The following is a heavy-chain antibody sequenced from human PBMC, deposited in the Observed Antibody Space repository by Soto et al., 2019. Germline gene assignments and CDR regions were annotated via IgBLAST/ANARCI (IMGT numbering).Heavy chain of an antibody. CDR3: AKPFWGGYPSNFAY. CDR1: GFTFSSYA. Sequence: GGSLRLSCAASGFTFSSYAMSWVRQAPGKGLEWVSAISGSGGSTYYADSVKGRFTISRDNSKNTLYLQMNSLRAEDTAVYYSAKPFWGGYPSNFAYWGKGPLVPVSP. D-gene: IGHD3-3*01. J-gene: IGHJ4*02. CDR2: ISGSGGST. V-gene: IGHV3-23*01.